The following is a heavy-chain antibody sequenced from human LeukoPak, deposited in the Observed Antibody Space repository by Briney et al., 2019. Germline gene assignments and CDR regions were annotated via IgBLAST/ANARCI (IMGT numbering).Heavy chain of an antibody. Sequence: SETLSLTCTVSGGSISHYYWSWIRQPPGKGLEWIGYIYYSGTTNYNPSFKSRVTISVDTSKNQFSLKLSSVTAADTAVYYCARFGAVAGRGPFDYWGQGTLVTVSS. V-gene: IGHV4-59*12. D-gene: IGHD6-19*01. J-gene: IGHJ4*02. CDR2: IYYSGTT. CDR1: GGSISHYY. CDR3: ARFGAVAGRGPFDY.